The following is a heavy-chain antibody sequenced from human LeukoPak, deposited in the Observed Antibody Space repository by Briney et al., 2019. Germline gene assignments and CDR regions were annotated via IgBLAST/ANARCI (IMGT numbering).Heavy chain of an antibody. CDR2: ISGSGDST. J-gene: IGHJ5*02. V-gene: IGHV3-23*01. CDR3: ARDNSVRDEAWWFNP. Sequence: PGGTLRLSCAASGFTFSSYGMSWVRQAPGKGLEWVSGISGSGDSTFYADSVKGRFTISRDNSKNTLYLQMNSLRSEDTAVYYCARDNSVRDEAWWFNPWGQGTLVTVSS. D-gene: IGHD5-24*01. CDR1: GFTFSSYG.